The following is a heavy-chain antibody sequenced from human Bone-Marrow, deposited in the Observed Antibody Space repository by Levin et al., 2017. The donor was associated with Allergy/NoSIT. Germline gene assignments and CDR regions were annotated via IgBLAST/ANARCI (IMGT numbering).Heavy chain of an antibody. CDR3: ARTLGYCSGDGCYYYFDY. D-gene: IGHD2-15*01. CDR2: IDQSGNT. V-gene: IGHV4-38-2*01. Sequence: PSETLSLTCAVSNYSISSDFHWGWIRQPPGKGLEWIGSIDQSGNTYYNPSLKSRVTISVDTSKNQFSLRLTSVTAADTAVYYCARTLGYCSGDGCYYYFDYWGQGTLVTVSS. J-gene: IGHJ4*02. CDR1: NYSISSDFH.